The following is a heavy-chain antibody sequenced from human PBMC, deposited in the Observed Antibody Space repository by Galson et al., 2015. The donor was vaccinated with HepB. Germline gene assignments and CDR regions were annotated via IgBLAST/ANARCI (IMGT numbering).Heavy chain of an antibody. J-gene: IGHJ3*02. D-gene: IGHD3-9*01. V-gene: IGHV4-59*01. CDR3: ASTISYDILTGYYRLDAFDI. CDR2: IYYSGST. CDR1: GGSISSYY. Sequence: SETLSLTCTVSGGSISSYYWSWIWQPPGKGLEWIGYIYYSGSTNYNPSLKSRVTISVDTSKNQFSLKLSSVTAADTAVYYCASTISYDILTGYYRLDAFDIWGQGTMVTVSS.